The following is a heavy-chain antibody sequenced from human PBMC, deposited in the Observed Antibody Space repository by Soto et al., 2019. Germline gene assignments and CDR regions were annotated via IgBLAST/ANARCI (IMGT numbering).Heavy chain of an antibody. CDR2: INPNSGGT. V-gene: IGHV1-2*04. CDR1: GYTFTSYY. Sequence: ASVKITCKASGYTFTSYYMHWVRQAPGQGLEWMGWINPNSGGTNYAQKFQGWVTMTRATSISTAYMELSRLRSDDAAVYYCARSPILSLNLRYCSSTSCYTSSYGMDVWGQGAAV. D-gene: IGHD2-2*02. J-gene: IGHJ6*02. CDR3: ARSPILSLNLRYCSSTSCYTSSYGMDV.